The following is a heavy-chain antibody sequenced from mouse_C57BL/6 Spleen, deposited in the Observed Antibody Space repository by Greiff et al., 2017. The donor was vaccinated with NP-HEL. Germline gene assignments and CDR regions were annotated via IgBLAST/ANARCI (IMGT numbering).Heavy chain of an antibody. CDR3: ARVYYDYDGGYAMDY. CDR2: IDPSDSYT. Sequence: QVQLQQPGAELVMPGASVKLSCKASGYTFTSYWMHWVKQRPGQGLEWIGEIDPSDSYTNYNQKFKGKSTLTVDKTSSTAYMQLSSLTSEDSAVYYCARVYYDYDGGYAMDYWGQGTSVTVSS. D-gene: IGHD2-4*01. CDR1: GYTFTSYW. V-gene: IGHV1-69*01. J-gene: IGHJ4*01.